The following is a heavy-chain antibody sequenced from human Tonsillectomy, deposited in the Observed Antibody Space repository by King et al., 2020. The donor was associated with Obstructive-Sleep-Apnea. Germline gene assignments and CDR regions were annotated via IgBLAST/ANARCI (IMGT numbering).Heavy chain of an antibody. CDR3: AGLVATNVVFDF. Sequence: LQLQESGPGLVKPWETLSLTCTVSGGSISTTSYYWGWIRQPPGKGLEWIGNIYYSGRTSDNPSLRSRVTISVDTSKNQFSLTLRSLTAADTAVYYCAGLVATNVVFDFWGQGTLVTVSS. D-gene: IGHD5-12*01. CDR2: IYYSGRT. CDR1: GGSISTTSYY. V-gene: IGHV4-39*07. J-gene: IGHJ4*02.